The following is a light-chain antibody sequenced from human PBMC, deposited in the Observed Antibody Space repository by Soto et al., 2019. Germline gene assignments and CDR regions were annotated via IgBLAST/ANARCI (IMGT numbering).Light chain of an antibody. V-gene: IGKV1-5*03. CDR2: EAS. CDR1: QSINKW. J-gene: IGKJ5*01. Sequence: DIQMTQSPATLSASVGDRVTITCRASQSINKWLAWFQQRPGEAPKVLIYEASNLERGVPSRFSGSGSGTEFTLTISGLQPDDFTTYYCQQYSTFPVTFGQGTRLEIK. CDR3: QQYSTFPVT.